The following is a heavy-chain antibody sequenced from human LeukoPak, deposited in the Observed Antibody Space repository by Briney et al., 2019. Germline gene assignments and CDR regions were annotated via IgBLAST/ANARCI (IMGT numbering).Heavy chain of an antibody. V-gene: IGHV3-66*02. CDR3: ARDQGDPYYYYGMDA. CDR1: GFTVSSNY. J-gene: IGHJ6*02. Sequence: GGPLRLSCAASGFTVSSNYMSWVRQAPGKGLEWVSVIYSGGSTYYADSVKGRFTISRDNSKNTLYLQMNSLRAEDTAVYYCARDQGDPYYYYGMDAWGQGTTVTVSS. CDR2: IYSGGST.